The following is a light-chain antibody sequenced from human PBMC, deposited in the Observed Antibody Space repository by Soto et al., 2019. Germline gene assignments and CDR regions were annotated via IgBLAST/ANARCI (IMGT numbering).Light chain of an antibody. CDR1: QSVRIS. CDR3: QQYDDWLRLT. Sequence: ETVLTQSPATLSVYPGEKATRSCRASQSVRISLAWYQQKPGQPPTLLIFGASSRATGIPPRFFSGGSGTAFNLPISSLQSADFSVFFCQQYDDWLRLTFGGGTNVDIK. J-gene: IGKJ4*02. V-gene: IGKV3D-15*01. CDR2: GAS.